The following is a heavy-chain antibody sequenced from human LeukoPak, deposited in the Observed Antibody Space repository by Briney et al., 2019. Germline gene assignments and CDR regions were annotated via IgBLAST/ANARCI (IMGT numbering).Heavy chain of an antibody. CDR1: GFTFSSYW. J-gene: IGHJ6*03. V-gene: IGHV3-74*01. Sequence: GGSLRLSCAASGFTFSSYWMYWVRQVPGKGLVWVSRINSDGSSTNYADSVKGRFTISRDNAKNTLYLQMNSLRAEDTAVYYCARNRYCSGGSCLDYYYYMDVWGKGTTVTVSS. CDR3: ARNRYCSGGSCLDYYYYMDV. D-gene: IGHD2-15*01. CDR2: INSDGSST.